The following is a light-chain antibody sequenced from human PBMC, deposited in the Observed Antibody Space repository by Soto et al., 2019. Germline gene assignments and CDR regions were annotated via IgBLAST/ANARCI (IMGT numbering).Light chain of an antibody. CDR3: QQYGSSGT. V-gene: IGKV3-20*01. Sequence: EIVLTQSPGTLSLPPGERATLSCRASQSVSNNYLAWYQQKPSQAPRLLIYGASNRATGIPDRFSGSGSGTDFTLTISRLEPEDFAVYYCQQYGSSGTFGQGTKVDIK. CDR1: QSVSNNY. J-gene: IGKJ1*01. CDR2: GAS.